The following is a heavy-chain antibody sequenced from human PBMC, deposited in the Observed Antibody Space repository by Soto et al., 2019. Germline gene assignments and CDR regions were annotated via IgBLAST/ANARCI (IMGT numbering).Heavy chain of an antibody. CDR1: GFSVSGTY. D-gene: IGHD1-20*01. CDR3: ARDRGNWDAGGAFFDY. CDR2: IYSDDTA. Sequence: GGSLRLSCAVSGFSVSGTYMSWVRRAPGKGLEWVSVIYSDDTAYYVASVRGRFTISRDNSRNTVYLQMNSLRPEDTAVYSCARDRGNWDAGGAFFDYWGQGALVTVSS. V-gene: IGHV3-66*01. J-gene: IGHJ4*02.